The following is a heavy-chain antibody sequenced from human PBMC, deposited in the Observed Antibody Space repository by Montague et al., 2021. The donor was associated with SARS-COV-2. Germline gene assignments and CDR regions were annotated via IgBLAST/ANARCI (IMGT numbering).Heavy chain of an antibody. Sequence: SETLSLTCAVSGASVSSINWWTWVRQPPGRGLEWIAEIHHTGITNFNPSLRSRVTMSVDTSKNHFSLKLNSVTAADTAIYYCASLTWMELWLSGYYFDSWGQGTLVTVSS. D-gene: IGHD5-18*01. V-gene: IGHV4-4*02. CDR1: GASVSSINW. CDR2: IHHTGIT. J-gene: IGHJ4*02. CDR3: ASLTWMELWLSGYYFDS.